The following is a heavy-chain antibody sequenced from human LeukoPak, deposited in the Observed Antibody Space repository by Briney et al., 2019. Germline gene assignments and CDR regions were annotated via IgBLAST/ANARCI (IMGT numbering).Heavy chain of an antibody. CDR1: GGSISSGSSY. CDR2: IYTSGST. CDR3: ARDICGYNYGCFDS. Sequence: PSETLSLTCTVSGGSISSGSSYWTWIRQPAGKGLEWIGHIYTSGSTNYNPSLKSRVTISVDTSKNQFSLNLRSVTAADTAVYYCARDICGYNYGCFDSWGQGTLVTVSS. J-gene: IGHJ4*02. D-gene: IGHD5-18*01. V-gene: IGHV4-61*09.